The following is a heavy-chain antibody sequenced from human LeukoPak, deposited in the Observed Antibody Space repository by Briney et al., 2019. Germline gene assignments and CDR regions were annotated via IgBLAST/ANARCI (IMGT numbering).Heavy chain of an antibody. V-gene: IGHV1-2*02. CDR3: ARDYEALNWFDP. J-gene: IGHJ5*02. CDR1: GYTFIGYY. Sequence: ASVKVSCKASGYTFIGYYMHWVRQAPGQGLEWMGWINPNSGGTNYAQKFQGRVTMTRDTSISTAYMELSRLRSDDTAVYYCARDYEALNWFDPWGQGTLVTVSS. CDR2: INPNSGGT. D-gene: IGHD3-16*01.